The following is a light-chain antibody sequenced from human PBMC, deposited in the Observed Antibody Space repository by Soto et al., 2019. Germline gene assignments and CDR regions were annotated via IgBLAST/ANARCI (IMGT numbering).Light chain of an antibody. CDR2: AAS. V-gene: IGKV1-9*01. Sequence: IRLTQSPASLSASVGDRVTITCRASQGISSYLTWYQQKPGKAPKLLIYAASTLHSGVPSKFSGSGSGTDFTLTISSLQPEDFATYYCQQLNSYPLTLGGGTKVDIK. CDR3: QQLNSYPLT. CDR1: QGISSY. J-gene: IGKJ4*01.